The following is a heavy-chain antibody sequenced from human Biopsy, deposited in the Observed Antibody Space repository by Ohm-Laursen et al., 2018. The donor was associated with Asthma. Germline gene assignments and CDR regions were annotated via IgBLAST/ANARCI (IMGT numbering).Heavy chain of an antibody. D-gene: IGHD3-22*01. CDR2: IYTDGST. CDR3: ARVAYYNARRGYYYLFDY. J-gene: IGHJ4*02. CDR1: GSAISRGGYY. V-gene: IGHV4-31*03. Sequence: TLSLTCSVSGSAISRGGYYWSWIRQPPGKGLEWIGYIYTDGSTDCNPSLKRRLSMSVDTSMNQFSPKLTSVTAADTAVYFCARVAYYNARRGYYYLFDYWGQGTLVAVSS.